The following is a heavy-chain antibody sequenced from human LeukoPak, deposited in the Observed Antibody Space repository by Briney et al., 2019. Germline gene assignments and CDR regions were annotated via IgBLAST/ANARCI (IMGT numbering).Heavy chain of an antibody. Sequence: SVKVTCKASGGTFSSYAISWVRQAPGQGLEWIGRIIPIFGTANYAQKFQGRVTITTDESTSTAYMELSSLRSEDTAVYYCARVPTFSSGWAPFDYWGQGTLVTVSS. CDR3: ARVPTFSSGWAPFDY. V-gene: IGHV1-69*05. CDR1: GGTFSSYA. J-gene: IGHJ4*02. D-gene: IGHD6-19*01. CDR2: IIPIFGTA.